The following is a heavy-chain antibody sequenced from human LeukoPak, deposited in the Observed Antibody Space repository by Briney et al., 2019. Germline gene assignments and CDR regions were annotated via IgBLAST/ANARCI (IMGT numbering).Heavy chain of an antibody. D-gene: IGHD3-22*01. Sequence: AGGSLRLSCAASGFTFSSYAMSWVRQAPGKGLEWVSAISGSGGSTYYADSVKGRFTISRDNSKNTLYLQMNSLRAEDTAVYYCARSSIYDSSGYYFDYWGQGTLVTVPS. CDR1: GFTFSSYA. CDR3: ARSSIYDSSGYYFDY. V-gene: IGHV3-23*01. CDR2: ISGSGGST. J-gene: IGHJ4*02.